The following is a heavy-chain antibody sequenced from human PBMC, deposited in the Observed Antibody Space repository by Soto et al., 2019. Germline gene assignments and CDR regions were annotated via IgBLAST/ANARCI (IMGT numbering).Heavy chain of an antibody. V-gene: IGHV4-39*01. CDR2: IYYSGST. J-gene: IGHJ6*02. Sequence: SETLSLTCTVSGGSISSSSYYWGWIRQPPGEGLEWIGSIYYSGSTYYNPSLKSRVTISVDTSKNQFSLKLSSVTAADTAVYYCARVGTGYYNYYYYYGMDVWGQGTTVTVSS. CDR1: GGSISSSSYY. D-gene: IGHD3-9*01. CDR3: ARVGTGYYNYYYYYGMDV.